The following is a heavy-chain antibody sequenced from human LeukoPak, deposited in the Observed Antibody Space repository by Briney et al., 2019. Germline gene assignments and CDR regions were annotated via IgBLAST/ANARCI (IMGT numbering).Heavy chain of an antibody. D-gene: IGHD5-24*01. J-gene: IGHJ4*02. Sequence: GRSLRLSCSASGFTFDEFAMHWVRQPPGKGLEWVSGINFNGDTTRYAHSVKGRFTISRDNAKKALYLQMNGLRGEDTALYYCARDRDYNLADLFDHWGQGTLVTVSS. V-gene: IGHV3-9*01. CDR1: GFTFDEFA. CDR2: INFNGDTT. CDR3: ARDRDYNLADLFDH.